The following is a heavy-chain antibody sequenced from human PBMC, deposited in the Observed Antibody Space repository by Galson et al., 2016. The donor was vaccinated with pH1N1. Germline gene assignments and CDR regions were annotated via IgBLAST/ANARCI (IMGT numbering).Heavy chain of an antibody. D-gene: IGHD5-24*01. J-gene: IGHJ4*02. CDR1: GYSISSGYY. CDR3: ARHLHVPGFKGIDS. Sequence: SETLSLTCTVSGYSISSGYYWGWIRQPPGKGLEWIGSIYHTGSTYFNPSLKSRVTISMDTSKNQFSVKLNSVTAADPAIYYCARHLHVPGFKGIDSWGQGILVTVSS. V-gene: IGHV4-38-2*02. CDR2: IYHTGST.